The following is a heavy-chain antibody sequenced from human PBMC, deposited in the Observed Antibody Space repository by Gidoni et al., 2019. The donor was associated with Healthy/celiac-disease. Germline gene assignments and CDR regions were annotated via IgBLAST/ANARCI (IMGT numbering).Heavy chain of an antibody. D-gene: IGHD6-6*01. J-gene: IGHJ4*02. CDR2: ISGSGGST. Sequence: EVQLLASGGGLVQPGGFLRLSCAASGFPFRIYAMSWVRQATGKGLEWVSAISGSGGSTYYADSVKGRFTISRDNSKNTLYLQMNSLRAEDTAVYYCATERRGAAPQAGENFDYWGQGTLVTVSS. CDR1: GFPFRIYA. V-gene: IGHV3-23*01. CDR3: ATERRGAAPQAGENFDY.